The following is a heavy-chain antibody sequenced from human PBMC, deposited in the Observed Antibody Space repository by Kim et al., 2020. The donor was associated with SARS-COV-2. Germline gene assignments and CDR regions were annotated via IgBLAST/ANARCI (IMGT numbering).Heavy chain of an antibody. V-gene: IGHV4-31*02. CDR1: ADSFSIGGYY. CDR2: IYYSGTA. J-gene: IGHJ5*02. Sequence: SETLSLTCTVSADSFSIGGYYWSWIRQRPGEGLEWIGQIYYSGTAYYNPSLRSRVTISVDTAKNQYSLKVDSVTAADTAVYYCARTYGGTSWFDPWGQGT. D-gene: IGHD2-8*01. CDR3: ARTYGGTSWFDP.